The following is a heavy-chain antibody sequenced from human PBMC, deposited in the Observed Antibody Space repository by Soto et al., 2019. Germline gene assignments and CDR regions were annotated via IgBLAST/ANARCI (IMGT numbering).Heavy chain of an antibody. CDR2: IYYSVST. V-gene: IGHV4-61*01. CDR3: ARDRFPNWFDP. CDR1: GGSVSSGSYY. Sequence: SETLSLTCTVSGGSVSSGSYYWSWIRQPQGKGLEWIGYIYYSVSTNYNPSLKSRVTISVDTSKNQFSLKLSSLTAAVSAVYYCARDRFPNWFDPWGQGTLVTVSS. J-gene: IGHJ5*02.